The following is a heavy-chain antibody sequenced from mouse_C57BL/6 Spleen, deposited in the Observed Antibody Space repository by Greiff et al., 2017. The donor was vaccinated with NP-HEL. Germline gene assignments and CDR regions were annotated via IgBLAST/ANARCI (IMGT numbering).Heavy chain of an antibody. CDR2: IDPETGGT. CDR3: TRGGGYAMDY. J-gene: IGHJ4*01. V-gene: IGHV1-15*01. Sequence: VKLMESGAELVRPGASVTLSCKASGYTFTDYEMHWVKQTPVHGLEWIGAIDPETGGTAYNQKFKGKAILTADKSSSTAYMELRSLTSEDSAVYYCTRGGGYAMDYWGQGTSVTVSS. CDR1: GYTFTDYE.